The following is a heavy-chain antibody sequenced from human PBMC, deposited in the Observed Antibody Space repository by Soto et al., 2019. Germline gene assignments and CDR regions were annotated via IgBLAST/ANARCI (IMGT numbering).Heavy chain of an antibody. D-gene: IGHD3-22*01. V-gene: IGHV3-33*01. CDR1: GFTFSSYG. CDR2: IWYDGSNK. J-gene: IGHJ4*02. CDR3: ARDQATYYYDSSGYYPLGY. Sequence: ALRLSCAASGFTFSSYGMHWVRQAPGKGLEWVAVIWYDGSNKYYADSVKGRFTISRDNSKNTLYLQMNSLRAEDTAVYYCARDQATYYYDSSGYYPLGYWGQGTLVTVSS.